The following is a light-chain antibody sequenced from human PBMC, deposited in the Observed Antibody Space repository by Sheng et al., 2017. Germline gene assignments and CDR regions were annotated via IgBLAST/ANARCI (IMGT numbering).Light chain of an antibody. CDR3: QQTYSTVWA. J-gene: IGKJ1*01. Sequence: DIQLTQSPSFLSASVGDRVTITCRASQGISSYLAWFQQRPGKAPKRLIYGASSLQSGVPSRFSGSGSGTDFTLTISSLQPEDFATYYCQQTYSTVWAFGQGTKVDVK. CDR2: GAS. CDR1: QGISSY. V-gene: IGKV1-39*01.